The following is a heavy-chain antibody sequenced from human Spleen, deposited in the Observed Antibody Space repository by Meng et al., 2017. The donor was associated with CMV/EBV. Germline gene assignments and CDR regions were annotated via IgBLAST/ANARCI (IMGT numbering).Heavy chain of an antibody. D-gene: IGHD3-9*01. CDR2: IRSSGTTR. J-gene: IGHJ6*02. Sequence: GGSLRLSCAASGFTFTYYEMNWVRQAPGKGLEWLSYIRSSGTTRHYADSVKGRFTISRDNPNKSLYLQMNNLRAEDTALYYCARGSILSESGMDVWGQGTTVTVSS. V-gene: IGHV3-48*03. CDR3: ARGSILSESGMDV. CDR1: GFTFTYYE.